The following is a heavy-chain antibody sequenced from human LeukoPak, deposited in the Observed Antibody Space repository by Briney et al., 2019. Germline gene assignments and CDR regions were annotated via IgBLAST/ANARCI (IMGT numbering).Heavy chain of an antibody. Sequence: GESLKISCKGSGYSFTSYWIGWVRQMPGKGLEWMGIFYPGDSDTRYSPSFQGQVTISADKSISTAYLQWSSLKASDTAMYYCARQGGREWSEYYFDYWGQGTLVTVSS. CDR2: FYPGDSDT. CDR1: GYSFTSYW. CDR3: ARQGGREWSEYYFDY. D-gene: IGHD2-8*01. J-gene: IGHJ4*02. V-gene: IGHV5-51*01.